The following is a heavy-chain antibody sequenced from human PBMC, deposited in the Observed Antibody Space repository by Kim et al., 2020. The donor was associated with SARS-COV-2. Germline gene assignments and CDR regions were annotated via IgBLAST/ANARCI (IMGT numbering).Heavy chain of an antibody. Sequence: NYNPSLKSRVTISVDTSKNQFSLKLSSVTAADTAVYYCARTSSGWYYFDYWGQGTLVTVSS. D-gene: IGHD6-19*01. V-gene: IGHV4-4*09. CDR3: ARTSSGWYYFDY. J-gene: IGHJ4*02.